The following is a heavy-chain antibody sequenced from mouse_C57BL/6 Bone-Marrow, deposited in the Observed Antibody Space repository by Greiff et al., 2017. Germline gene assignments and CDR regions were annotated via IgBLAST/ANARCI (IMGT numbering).Heavy chain of an antibody. CDR1: GFTFSNYW. V-gene: IGHV6-3*01. J-gene: IGHJ3*01. CDR3: TLTRTWFAY. Sequence: DVHLVESGGGLVQPGGSMKLSCVASGFTFSNYWMNWVRQSPEKGLEWVAQIRLKSDNYATHYAESVKGRFTISRDDSKSSVYLQMNNLRAEDTGIYYCTLTRTWFAYWGQGTLVTVSA. D-gene: IGHD4-1*01. CDR2: IRLKSDNYAT.